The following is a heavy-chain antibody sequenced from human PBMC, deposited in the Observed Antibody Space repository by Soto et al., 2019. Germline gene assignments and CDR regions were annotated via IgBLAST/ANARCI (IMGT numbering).Heavy chain of an antibody. CDR3: ARDDEAVAPDY. CDR2: ISSSSSYT. D-gene: IGHD6-19*01. CDR1: GFTFSDYY. J-gene: IGHJ4*02. V-gene: IGHV3-11*05. Sequence: QVQLVESGGGLVKPGGSLRLSCAASGFTFSDYYMSWIRQAPGKGLEWVSYISSSSSYTNYADSVKGRFTISRDNAKNSLYLQMNSLRAEDTAVYYCARDDEAVAPDYWGQGTLVTVSS.